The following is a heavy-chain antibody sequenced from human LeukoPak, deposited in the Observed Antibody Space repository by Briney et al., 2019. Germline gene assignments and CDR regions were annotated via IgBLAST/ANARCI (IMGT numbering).Heavy chain of an antibody. J-gene: IGHJ4*02. D-gene: IGHD6-6*01. CDR3: ARVHSSSLDFDY. Sequence: PSETLSLTCTVFGGSISSYYWSWIRQPPGKGLEWIGYIYYSGSTNYNPSLKSRVTISVDTSKNQFSLKLSSVTAADTAVYYCARVHSSSLDFDYWGQGTLVTVSS. CDR1: GGSISSYY. V-gene: IGHV4-59*01. CDR2: IYYSGST.